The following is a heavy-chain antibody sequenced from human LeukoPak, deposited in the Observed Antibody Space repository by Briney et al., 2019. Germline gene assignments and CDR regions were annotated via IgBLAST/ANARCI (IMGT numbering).Heavy chain of an antibody. J-gene: IGHJ4*02. CDR3: ASFTKVAAAGDY. Sequence: PSGTLSLTCAVSGAPISSNNWWWSWVRQPPGKGLEWIGEIYHSGSTNYNPSLKSRATISVDTSKNQFSLKLSSVTAADTAVYYCASFTKVAAAGDYWGQGTLVTVSS. V-gene: IGHV4-4*02. CDR2: IYHSGST. D-gene: IGHD6-13*01. CDR1: GAPISSNNW.